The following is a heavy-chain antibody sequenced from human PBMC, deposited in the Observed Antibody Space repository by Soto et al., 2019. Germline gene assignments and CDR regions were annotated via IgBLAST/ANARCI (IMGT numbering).Heavy chain of an antibody. V-gene: IGHV3-30*18. J-gene: IGHJ4*02. Sequence: QVHVVESGGGVVQPGRSLRLSCEVSGFTFSKYGMHWVRQAPGKGLEWVAAISYEGSYHYYIDSVKGRFTISRDNSMNTLYLQMNSLRPEDTAVYYCAKDHDNGWYNSPASIDYWGQGTLVTVSS. D-gene: IGHD6-19*01. CDR3: AKDHDNGWYNSPASIDY. CDR2: ISYEGSYH. CDR1: GFTFSKYG.